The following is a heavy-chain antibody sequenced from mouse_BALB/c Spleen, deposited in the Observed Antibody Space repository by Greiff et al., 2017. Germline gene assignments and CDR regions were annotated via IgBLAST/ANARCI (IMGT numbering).Heavy chain of an antibody. CDR3: ARNDYDGGFEY. V-gene: IGHV14-3*02. J-gene: IGHJ2*01. Sequence: AQLQQSGAELVKPGASVKLSCTASGFNIKDTYMHWVKQRPEQGLEWIGRIDPANGNTKYDPKFQGKATITADTSSNTAYLQLSSLTSEDTAVYYCARNDYDGGFEYWGQGTTLTVSS. CDR1: GFNIKDTY. D-gene: IGHD2-4*01. CDR2: IDPANGNT.